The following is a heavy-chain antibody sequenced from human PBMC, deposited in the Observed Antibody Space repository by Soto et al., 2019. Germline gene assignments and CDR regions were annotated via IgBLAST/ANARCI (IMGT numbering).Heavy chain of an antibody. Sequence: PEGSLRLSCAASGFTFKTYWMTWVRQAPGKGLEWVATINQDGSEKFYVGSVGGRFTSSKDNTKKSIYLQMNSLRAEDTAVYFCASRYSGRLTTAWAPLDLWGQGTLVTVSS. J-gene: IGHJ4*02. CDR3: ASRYSGRLTTAWAPLDL. CDR2: INQDGSEK. D-gene: IGHD3-16*02. V-gene: IGHV3-7*03. CDR1: GFTFKTYW.